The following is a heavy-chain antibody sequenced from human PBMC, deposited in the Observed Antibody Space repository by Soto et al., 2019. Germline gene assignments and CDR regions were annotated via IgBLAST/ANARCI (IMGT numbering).Heavy chain of an antibody. CDR2: ISAYNGNT. Sequence: ASVKVSCKASGYTFTSYGISWVRQAPGQGLEWMGWISAYNGNTNYAQKLQGRVTMTTDTSTSTAYMELRSLRSDDTAFYYCARGVPVEMATIYYFDYWGQGTLVTVSS. V-gene: IGHV1-18*01. CDR3: ARGVPVEMATIYYFDY. CDR1: GYTFTSYG. J-gene: IGHJ4*02. D-gene: IGHD5-12*01.